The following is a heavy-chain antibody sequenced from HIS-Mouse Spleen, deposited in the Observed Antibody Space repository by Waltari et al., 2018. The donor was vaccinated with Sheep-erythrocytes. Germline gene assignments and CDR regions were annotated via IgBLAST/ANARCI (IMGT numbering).Heavy chain of an antibody. D-gene: IGHD2-2*01. Sequence: EVQLLGFGGGWVKLGSSLRVSCAASGSGFDVFAMHWVRQAPGKGLEWVSGSSWNSGSIGYADSVKGRFTIARDNAKNSLYLQMNSLRAEDTALYYCAKDISRNIVVVPAAVGDYWGQGTLVTVSS. J-gene: IGHJ4*02. V-gene: IGHV3-9*01. CDR2: SSWNSGSI. CDR1: GSGFDVFA. CDR3: AKDISRNIVVVPAAVGDY.